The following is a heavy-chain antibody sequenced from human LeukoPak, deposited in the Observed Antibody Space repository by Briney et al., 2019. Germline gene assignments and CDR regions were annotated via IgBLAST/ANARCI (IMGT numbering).Heavy chain of an antibody. J-gene: IGHJ4*02. V-gene: IGHV3-48*03. D-gene: IGHD6-13*01. CDR3: ARVRSSRSIAAAPFDY. CDR2: ISSSGSTI. Sequence: PGGSLRLSYAASGFTFSSYEMNWVRQAPGKGLEWVSYISSSGSTIYYADSVKGRFTISRDNAKNSLYLQMNSLRAEDTAVYYCARVRSSRSIAAAPFDYWGQGTLVTVSS. CDR1: GFTFSSYE.